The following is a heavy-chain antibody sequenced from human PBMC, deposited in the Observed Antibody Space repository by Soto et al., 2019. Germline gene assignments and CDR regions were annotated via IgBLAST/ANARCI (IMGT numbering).Heavy chain of an antibody. Sequence: EVQLLESGGGLVQPGGSLRLSCAASGFTFSSYAMSWVRQAPGKGLEWVSAISGSGGSTYYADSVKGRFTISRDNSKNTLYLQMNSLRAEDTAEYYCAKGGQNYSYGRLDYWGQGTLVTVSS. J-gene: IGHJ4*02. V-gene: IGHV3-23*01. CDR3: AKGGQNYSYGRLDY. CDR2: ISGSGGST. D-gene: IGHD5-18*01. CDR1: GFTFSSYA.